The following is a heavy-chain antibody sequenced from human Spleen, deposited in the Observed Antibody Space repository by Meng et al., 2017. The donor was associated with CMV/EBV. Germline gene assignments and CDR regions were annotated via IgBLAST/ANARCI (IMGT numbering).Heavy chain of an antibody. Sequence: GESLKISCAASGFTLSDYSMYWVRLAPGKGLEWVAVISYDGSNYFYADSVKGRFTISRDNSKNTLYLQMNSLRAEDTAVYYCARGNIPYYYYYGMDVWGQGTTVTVSS. V-gene: IGHV3-30*04. D-gene: IGHD2-21*01. CDR2: ISYDGSNY. J-gene: IGHJ6*02. CDR1: GFTLSDYS. CDR3: ARGNIPYYYYYGMDV.